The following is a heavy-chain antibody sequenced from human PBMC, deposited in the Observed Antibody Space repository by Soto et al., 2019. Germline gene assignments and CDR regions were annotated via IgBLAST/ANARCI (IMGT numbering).Heavy chain of an antibody. CDR1: GFAFSDYY. Sequence: QVQLVESGGALVKPGGSRRLSCAATGFAFSDYYMSWIRQTPGQGLEWLSSISSRGTSISYADSVKGRFTISRDNIDNSLFLEMNSLRAEDTAVYYCARSYGYSSNFDLWGQGTLVTVSS. V-gene: IGHV3-11*01. D-gene: IGHD5-12*01. J-gene: IGHJ4*02. CDR3: ARSYGYSSNFDL. CDR2: ISSRGTSI.